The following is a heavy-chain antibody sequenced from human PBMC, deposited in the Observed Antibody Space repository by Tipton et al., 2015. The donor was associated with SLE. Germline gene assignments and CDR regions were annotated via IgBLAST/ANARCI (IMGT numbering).Heavy chain of an antibody. J-gene: IGHJ5*02. V-gene: IGHV4-61*02. CDR2: IYISGTT. CDR1: GGSISSGSYY. Sequence: TLSLTCTVSGGSISSGSYYWSWIRQPAGKGLEWIGRIYISGTTNYNPSLKSRVTISVDTSKSQVSLRLNSVTAADTAVYYCARFGYSSSSNWFDPWGQGTLVTVSS. D-gene: IGHD6-13*01. CDR3: ARFGYSSSSNWFDP.